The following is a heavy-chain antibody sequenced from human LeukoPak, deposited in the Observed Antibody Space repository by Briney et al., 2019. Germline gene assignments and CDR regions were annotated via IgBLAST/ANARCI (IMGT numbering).Heavy chain of an antibody. J-gene: IGHJ6*03. D-gene: IGHD2-15*01. Sequence: PSETLSLTCAVYGGSFSGYYWSWIRQPPGKGLEWIGEINHSGSTNYNPFLKSRVTISVDTSKNQFSLKLSSVTAADTAVYYCARGQKDCSGGSCYFHYYYYYMDVWGKGTTVTVSS. CDR3: ARGQKDCSGGSCYFHYYYYYMDV. V-gene: IGHV4-34*01. CDR2: INHSGST. CDR1: GGSFSGYY.